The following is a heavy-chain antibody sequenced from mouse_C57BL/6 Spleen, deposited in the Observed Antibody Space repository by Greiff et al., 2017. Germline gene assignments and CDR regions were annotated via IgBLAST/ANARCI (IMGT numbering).Heavy chain of an antibody. D-gene: IGHD2-5*01. CDR1: GYTFTDYE. V-gene: IGHV1-15*01. CDR3: TDNSNHLAWFAY. J-gene: IGHJ3*01. CDR2: IDPETGGT. Sequence: VQLQESGAELVRPGASVTLSCKASGYTFTDYEMHWVKQTPVHGLEWIGAIDPETGGTAYNQKFKGKAILTADKSSSTAYMGLRSLTSEDSAVYYCTDNSNHLAWFAYWGQGTLVTVSA.